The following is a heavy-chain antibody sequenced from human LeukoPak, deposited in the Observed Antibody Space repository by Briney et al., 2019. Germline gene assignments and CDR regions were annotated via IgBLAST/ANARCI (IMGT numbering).Heavy chain of an antibody. Sequence: GASVTVSCQSSGYTFTSYGISWVRPPPGQGLEWVGWISAYNCNTNYAQKLQGRVTMTTDTSTSTAYMELRSLRSDDTAVDYCARRPRTPAYCGGDCYSYYFDDWGQGTLVTVSS. CDR2: ISAYNCNT. V-gene: IGHV1-18*01. J-gene: IGHJ4*02. D-gene: IGHD2-21*02. CDR1: GYTFTSYG. CDR3: ARRPRTPAYCGGDCYSYYFDD.